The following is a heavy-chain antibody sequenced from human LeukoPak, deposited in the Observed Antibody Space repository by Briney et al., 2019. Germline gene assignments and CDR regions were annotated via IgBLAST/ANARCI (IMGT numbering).Heavy chain of an antibody. V-gene: IGHV4-59*01. CDR1: GGSISSYY. CDR2: IYHSGSI. Sequence: PSEALSLTCTVSGGSISSYYWSWIRQPPGKGLEWIGSIYHSGSINYNPSLKSRVTISVDTSKNQFSLKLRSVTAADTAVYYCARGQYRYAFDYWGQGTLVTVSS. CDR3: ARGQYRYAFDY. D-gene: IGHD5-18*01. J-gene: IGHJ4*02.